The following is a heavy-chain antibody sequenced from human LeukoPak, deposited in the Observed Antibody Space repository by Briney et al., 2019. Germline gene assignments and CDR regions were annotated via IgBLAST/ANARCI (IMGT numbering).Heavy chain of an antibody. CDR3: ARGPFRNVDIAMVASRFDP. CDR2: INPNSGDV. D-gene: IGHD5-18*01. V-gene: IGHV1-2*02. CDR1: GYTFTGYY. J-gene: IGHJ5*02. Sequence: ASMKVSCKASGYTFTGYYMHWVRQAPGQGLQWMGWINPNSGDVNYAQKFQDRVTMTRDTSITTAYMELSRLPSDDTAVYYCARGPFRNVDIAMVASRFDPWGQGTLVTVSS.